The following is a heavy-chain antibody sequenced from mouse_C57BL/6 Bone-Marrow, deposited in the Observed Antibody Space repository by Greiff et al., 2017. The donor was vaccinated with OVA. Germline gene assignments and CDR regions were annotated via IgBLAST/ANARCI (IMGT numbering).Heavy chain of an antibody. J-gene: IGHJ2*01. CDR3: ARRWVYFDY. CDR2: ISGGGGNT. D-gene: IGHD4-1*01. V-gene: IGHV5-9*01. Sequence: EVQLVESGGGLVKPGGSLKLSCAASGFTFSSYTMSWVRQTPEKRLEWVATISGGGGNTYYPDSVKGRFTISKDNAKNTLYLQMSSLRSEDTALYYCARRWVYFDYWGTGTTLTVSS. CDR1: GFTFSSYT.